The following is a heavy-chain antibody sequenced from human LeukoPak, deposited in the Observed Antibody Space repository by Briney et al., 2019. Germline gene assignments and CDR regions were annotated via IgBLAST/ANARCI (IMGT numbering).Heavy chain of an antibody. J-gene: IGHJ3*02. CDR3: ARARTDLEAGDLAYAFEI. Sequence: ASVKVSCQASGYTFISYDINWVRQAAGQGLEWMGWMNPNSANTGYAEKFQGRVSMTRNNPISTGYMELSGLRSEDTAVYYCARARTDLEAGDLAYAFEIWGQGTMITVSS. CDR2: MNPNSANT. D-gene: IGHD7-27*01. V-gene: IGHV1-8*01. CDR1: GYTFISYD.